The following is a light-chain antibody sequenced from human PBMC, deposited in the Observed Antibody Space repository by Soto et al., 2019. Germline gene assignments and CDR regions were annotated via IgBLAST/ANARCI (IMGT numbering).Light chain of an antibody. CDR3: QQYNNWPRT. CDR1: QSVSSR. CDR2: GAS. V-gene: IGKV3-15*01. Sequence: DIVMTQSAAALSVSPGERVTLSCMASQSVSSRLAWYHQKPGQSPRLLIYGASTRATGIPARFIGSGSGTECTLTISSLQSEDVAVYYCQQYNNWPRTLGQGTKVDIK. J-gene: IGKJ1*01.